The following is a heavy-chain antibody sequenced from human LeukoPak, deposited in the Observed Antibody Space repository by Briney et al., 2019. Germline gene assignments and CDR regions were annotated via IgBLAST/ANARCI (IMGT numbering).Heavy chain of an antibody. D-gene: IGHD3-10*01. Sequence: SETLSLTCAVYGGSFSGYYWSWIRQPPGKGLEWIGEINHSGSTNYNPSLKSRVTISVDTYKNQLALQLSSVTAADTAVYYCARRWGSGSLPYYMDVWGKGTTVTISS. V-gene: IGHV4-34*01. CDR3: ARRWGSGSLPYYMDV. CDR2: INHSGST. CDR1: GGSFSGYY. J-gene: IGHJ6*03.